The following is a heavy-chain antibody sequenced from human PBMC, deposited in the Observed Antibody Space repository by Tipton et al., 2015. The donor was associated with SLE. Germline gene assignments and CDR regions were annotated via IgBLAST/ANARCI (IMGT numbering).Heavy chain of an antibody. D-gene: IGHD2-15*01. J-gene: IGHJ4*02. Sequence: TLSLTCTVSGGSISSSSYYWGWIRQPPGKGLEWIGTIYYTGSTYFNPSLKSRITLSVDSSKNQFSLKLSSVTTVDTAVYYCAKTMGGRSCSGGRCFEPFDYWGQRILVTVSS. CDR1: GGSISSSSYY. V-gene: IGHV4-39*07. CDR2: IYYTGST. CDR3: AKTMGGRSCSGGRCFEPFDY.